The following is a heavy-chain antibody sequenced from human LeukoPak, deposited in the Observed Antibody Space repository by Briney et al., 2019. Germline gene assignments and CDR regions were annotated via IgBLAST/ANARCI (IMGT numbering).Heavy chain of an antibody. Sequence: GGSLRLSCAVSGFTFSTYWMSWVRQAPGKGLEWVAFIRYDGSNKYYADSVKGRFTISRDNSKNTLYVQMNSLRAEDTAVYYCAKDFRGYSGSIDYWGQGTLVTVSS. V-gene: IGHV3-30*02. D-gene: IGHD5-12*01. J-gene: IGHJ4*02. CDR2: IRYDGSNK. CDR3: AKDFRGYSGSIDY. CDR1: GFTFSTYW.